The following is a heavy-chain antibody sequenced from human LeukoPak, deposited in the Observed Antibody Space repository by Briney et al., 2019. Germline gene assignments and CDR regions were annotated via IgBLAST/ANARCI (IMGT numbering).Heavy chain of an antibody. Sequence: GGSLRLSCAASGFTSSSYEMNWVRQAPGKGLEWVSYISSSGNNMYYADSVKGRFTIARDNAKNSLYLQMNSLRAEDTAVYYCARESVRFCSGGTCYSRRAFDYWGQGTLVTVSS. CDR1: GFTSSSYE. CDR2: ISSSGNNM. V-gene: IGHV3-48*03. CDR3: ARESVRFCSGGTCYSRRAFDY. D-gene: IGHD2-15*01. J-gene: IGHJ4*02.